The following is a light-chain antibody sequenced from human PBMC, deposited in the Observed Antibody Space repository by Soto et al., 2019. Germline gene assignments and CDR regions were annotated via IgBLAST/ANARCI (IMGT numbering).Light chain of an antibody. CDR3: QQRRSWPRT. J-gene: IGKJ2*01. CDR1: QSVSNS. CDR2: DAS. V-gene: IGKV3-11*01. Sequence: EIVLTQSPATLSLSPGERATLSCRASQSVSNSLAWFQQKPGQAPRLLIYDASNRATDIPARFSGSGSGTDFTLNISSLGPEDFAVFYCQQRRSWPRTFGQGTKLEIK.